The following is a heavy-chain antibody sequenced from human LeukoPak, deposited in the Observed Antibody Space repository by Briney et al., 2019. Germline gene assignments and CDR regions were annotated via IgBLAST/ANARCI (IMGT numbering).Heavy chain of an antibody. J-gene: IGHJ4*02. CDR3: ARCGDFWSGYCDY. V-gene: IGHV1-8*02. CDR1: GYTFTGYY. D-gene: IGHD3-3*01. CDR2: INPNSGNT. Sequence: ASVKVSCKASGYTFTGYYMHWVRQAPGQGLEWMGWINPNSGNTGYAQKFQGRVTMTRNTSISTAYMELSSLRSEDTAVYYCARCGDFWSGYCDYWGQGTLVTVSS.